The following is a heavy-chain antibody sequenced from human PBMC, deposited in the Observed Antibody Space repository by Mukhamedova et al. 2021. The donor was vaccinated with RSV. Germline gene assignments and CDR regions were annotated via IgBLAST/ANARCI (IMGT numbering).Heavy chain of an antibody. Sequence: GLEWIGEINHSGSTNYNPSLKSRVTISVDTSKNQFSLKLSSVTAADTAVYYCAREVHPPPRGGTTGAFGGGHGTRGT. CDR2: INHSGST. V-gene: IGHV4-34*01. D-gene: IGHD1-7*01. J-gene: IGHJ3*01. CDR3: AREVHPPPRGGTTGAFG.